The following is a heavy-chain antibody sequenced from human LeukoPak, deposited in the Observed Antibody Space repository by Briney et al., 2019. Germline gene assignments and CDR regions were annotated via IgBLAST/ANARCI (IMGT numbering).Heavy chain of an antibody. CDR3: AKDPANQLLYPAHFSH. CDR2: ISGSGVST. J-gene: IGHJ1*01. CDR1: GFTFSSYV. D-gene: IGHD2-2*01. Sequence: PGRSLRLSCAASGFTFSSYVMNWVRQAPGKGLEWVSAISGSGVSTSYADSVKGRFTISRDNSKSTLYLHMNSLRAEDTAIYFCAKDPANQLLYPAHFSHWGQGTLVTVSS. V-gene: IGHV3-23*01.